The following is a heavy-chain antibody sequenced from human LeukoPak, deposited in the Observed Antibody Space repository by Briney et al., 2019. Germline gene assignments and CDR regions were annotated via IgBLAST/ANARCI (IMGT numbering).Heavy chain of an antibody. CDR1: GGTFISYA. CDR2: ITPIFGTA. J-gene: IGHJ4*02. V-gene: IGHV1-69*05. Sequence: SVKVSCKASGGTFISYAISWVRQAPGQGLEWMGGITPIFGTANYAQKFQGRVTITTDESTSTAYMELSSLRSEDTAVYYCARGPFLEHEYYFDYWGQGTLVTVSS. D-gene: IGHD3-3*01. CDR3: ARGPFLEHEYYFDY.